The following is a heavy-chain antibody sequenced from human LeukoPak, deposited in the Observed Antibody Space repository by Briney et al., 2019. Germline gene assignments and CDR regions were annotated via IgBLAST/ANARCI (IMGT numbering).Heavy chain of an antibody. CDR1: GYTLTELS. D-gene: IGHD1-7*01. J-gene: IGHJ3*02. CDR2: FDPEDGET. V-gene: IGHV1-24*01. Sequence: ASVKVSCKVSGYTLTELSMHWVRQAPGKGLEWMGGFDPEDGETIYAQKFQGRVTMTEDTSTDTAYMELSSLRSEDTAVYYCATGRTILGAFDIWGQGTMVTVSS. CDR3: ATGRTILGAFDI.